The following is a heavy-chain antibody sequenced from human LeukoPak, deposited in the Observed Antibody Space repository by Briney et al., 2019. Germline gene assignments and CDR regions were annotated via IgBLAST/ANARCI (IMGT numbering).Heavy chain of an antibody. CDR1: GFTFSSYG. V-gene: IGHV3-30*02. CDR2: IRYDGSNK. Sequence: GGSLRLSCAASGFTFSSYGMHWVRQAPGKGLEWVAFIRYDGSNKYYADSVKGRFTISRDNSKNTLYLQMNSLRAEDTAVYYCAKDREYDFWSGYYSFDYWGQGTLVTVSS. D-gene: IGHD3-3*01. CDR3: AKDREYDFWSGYYSFDY. J-gene: IGHJ4*02.